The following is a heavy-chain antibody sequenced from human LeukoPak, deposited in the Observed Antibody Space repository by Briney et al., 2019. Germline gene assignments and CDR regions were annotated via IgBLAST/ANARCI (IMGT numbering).Heavy chain of an antibody. Sequence: SETLSLTCTVSGGSISSSSYYWNWIRQPAGKGLEWIGRIYTTGNTNYNPSLESRVIMSVDTSKNQFSLKLSSVTAADTAVYYCARAARIAVAGNYYYYMDVWGKGTTVTVSS. CDR1: GGSISSSSYY. CDR3: ARAARIAVAGNYYYYMDV. V-gene: IGHV4-61*02. D-gene: IGHD6-19*01. CDR2: IYTTGNT. J-gene: IGHJ6*03.